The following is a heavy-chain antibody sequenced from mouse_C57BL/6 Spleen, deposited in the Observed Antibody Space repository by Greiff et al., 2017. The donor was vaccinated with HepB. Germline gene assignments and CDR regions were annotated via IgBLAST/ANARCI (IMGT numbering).Heavy chain of an antibody. CDR2: INPSTGGT. CDR1: GYSFTGYY. D-gene: IGHD3-3*01. J-gene: IGHJ2*01. CDR3: ARGPGYFDY. Sequence: EVQLVESGPELVKPGASVKISCKASGYSFTGYYMNWVKQSPEKSLEWIGEINPSTGGTTYNQKFQAKATLTVDKSSSTAYMQLKSLTSEDSAVYYCARGPGYFDYWGQGTTLTVSS. V-gene: IGHV1-42*01.